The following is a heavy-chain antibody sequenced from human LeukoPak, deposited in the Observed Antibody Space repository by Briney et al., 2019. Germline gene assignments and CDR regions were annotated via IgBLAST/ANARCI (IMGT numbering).Heavy chain of an antibody. V-gene: IGHV3-33*01. Sequence: GGSLRLSCAASGFTFSSYGMHWVRQAPGKGLEWVAVIWYDGSNKYYADSVKGRFTISRDNSKNTLYLQMNSQRAEDTAVYYCARDPSEMSYDFWSGYYGHYYYYYMDVWGKGTTVTVSS. CDR2: IWYDGSNK. CDR3: ARDPSEMSYDFWSGYYGHYYYYYMDV. CDR1: GFTFSSYG. J-gene: IGHJ6*03. D-gene: IGHD3-3*01.